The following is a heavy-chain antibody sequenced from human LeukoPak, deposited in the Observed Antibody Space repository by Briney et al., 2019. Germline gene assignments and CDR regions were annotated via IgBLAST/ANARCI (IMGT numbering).Heavy chain of an antibody. Sequence: GGSLRLSCAASGFSLSAYGVHWVRQAPGKGLEWVAVIWYDGTSKDYADSVKGRFTFSRGNSKNTLYLQMNSLTVEDTAVYYCARSQSSSLIGYWGRGTLVTVSS. J-gene: IGHJ4*02. CDR2: IWYDGTSK. D-gene: IGHD6-13*01. CDR1: GFSLSAYG. CDR3: ARSQSSSLIGY. V-gene: IGHV3-33*01.